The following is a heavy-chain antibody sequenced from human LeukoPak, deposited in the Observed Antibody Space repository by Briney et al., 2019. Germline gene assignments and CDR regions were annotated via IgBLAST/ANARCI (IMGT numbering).Heavy chain of an antibody. D-gene: IGHD3-22*01. J-gene: IGHJ4*02. CDR1: GFTFSSYA. V-gene: IGHV3-23*01. CDR2: ISGSGGST. Sequence: PGGSLRLSCAASGFTFSSYAMSWVRQAPGKGLEWVSAISGSGGSTYYADSVKGRFTISRDNSKNTLYLQMNSLRAEDTAVYYCAKVWGPWDSGGYYYSFDYWGQGTLVTVSS. CDR3: AKVWGPWDSGGYYYSFDY.